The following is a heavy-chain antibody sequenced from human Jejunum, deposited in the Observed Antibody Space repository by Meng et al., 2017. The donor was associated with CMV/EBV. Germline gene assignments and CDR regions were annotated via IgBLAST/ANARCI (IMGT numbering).Heavy chain of an antibody. V-gene: IGHV3-30*02. CDR3: AKDKGRWPARLYYFDL. CDR2: IRLDGNNE. CDR1: LTLNNNE. D-gene: IGHD3-10*01. J-gene: IGHJ4*02. Sequence: LTLNNNEMHWVRKDTGKGLEWVAFIRLDGNNENYAEKVKGRLTITRDNSKNTLYLQMRNLRADDTAVYYCAKDKGRWPARLYYFDLWGQGTLVTVSS.